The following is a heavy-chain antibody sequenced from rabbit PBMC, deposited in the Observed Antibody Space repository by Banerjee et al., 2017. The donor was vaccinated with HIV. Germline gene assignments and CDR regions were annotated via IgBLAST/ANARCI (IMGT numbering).Heavy chain of an antibody. CDR2: IYTGSGST. Sequence: QSLEESGGDLVKPGASLTLTCTASGFSFSSTYWICWVRQAPGKGLEWITCIYTGSGSTYYASWAKGRFTISKTSSTTVTLQMTSLTAADTATYFCARNTANSLDYFDLWGPGTLVTVS. D-gene: IGHD1-1*01. V-gene: IGHV1S40*01. CDR3: ARNTANSLDYFDL. J-gene: IGHJ4*01. CDR1: GFSFSSTYW.